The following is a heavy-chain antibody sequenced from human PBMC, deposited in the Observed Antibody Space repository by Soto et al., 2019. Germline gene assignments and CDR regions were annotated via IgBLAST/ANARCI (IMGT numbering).Heavy chain of an antibody. J-gene: IGHJ5*02. Sequence: EGSLRLSCAASGFTFSSYWMSWVRQAPGQGLEWVANIKQDGSEKYYVDSVKGRFTISRDNAKNSLYLQMNSLRAEDTAVYYCARVRDRTLWFGELRHWFDPWGQGTLVTISS. V-gene: IGHV3-7*01. CDR1: GFTFSSYW. CDR3: ARVRDRTLWFGELRHWFDP. D-gene: IGHD3-10*01. CDR2: IKQDGSEK.